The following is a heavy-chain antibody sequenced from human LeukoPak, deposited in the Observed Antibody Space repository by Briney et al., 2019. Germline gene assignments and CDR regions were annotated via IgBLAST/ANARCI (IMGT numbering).Heavy chain of an antibody. J-gene: IGHJ4*02. Sequence: GGSLRLSCAASGFTFSSYAMSWVRQAPGKGLEWVSAISGGGGSTYYADSVKGRFTISRDNSRNTLYLQMNSLRAEDTAVYYCARAEKATIFDYWGQGTLVTVSS. CDR1: GFTFSSYA. CDR2: ISGGGGST. D-gene: IGHD5-24*01. V-gene: IGHV3-23*01. CDR3: ARAEKATIFDY.